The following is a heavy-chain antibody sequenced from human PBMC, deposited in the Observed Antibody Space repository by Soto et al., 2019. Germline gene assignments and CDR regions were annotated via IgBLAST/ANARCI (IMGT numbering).Heavy chain of an antibody. Sequence: SCKASGGTFSSYAMHWVRQAPGKGLEWVAVISYDGSNKYYADSVKGRFTISRDNSKNTLYLQMNSLRAEDTAVYYCARDRLRYNWNDFPYYYYGMDVWGQGTTVTVSS. CDR1: GGTFSSYA. CDR2: ISYDGSNK. D-gene: IGHD1-1*01. CDR3: ARDRLRYNWNDFPYYYYGMDV. V-gene: IGHV3-30-3*01. J-gene: IGHJ6*02.